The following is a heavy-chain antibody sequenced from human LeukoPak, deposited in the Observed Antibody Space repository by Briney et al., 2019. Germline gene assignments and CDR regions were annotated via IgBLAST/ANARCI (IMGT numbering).Heavy chain of an antibody. Sequence: GGSLRLSCVVSGFTVSSNYMSWVRQAPGKGLEWVSTISSSGGSTYYAASVKGRFTISRDNSKNTLFLQMNSLRAEDTAIYYCAKGGHSYGDAFDYWGQGTLVTVSS. CDR3: AKGGHSYGDAFDY. J-gene: IGHJ4*02. V-gene: IGHV3-23*01. CDR1: GFTVSSNY. CDR2: ISSSGGST. D-gene: IGHD5-18*01.